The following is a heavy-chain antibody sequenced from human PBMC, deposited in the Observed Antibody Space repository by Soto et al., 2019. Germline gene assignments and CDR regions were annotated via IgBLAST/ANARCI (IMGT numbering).Heavy chain of an antibody. CDR2: ISYDGSNK. V-gene: IGHV3-30*18. J-gene: IGHJ3*02. CDR1: GFTFSSYG. D-gene: IGHD1-20*01. Sequence: QVQLVESGGGVVQPGRSLRLSCAASGFTFSSYGMHWVRQAPGKGLEWMAVISYDGSNKYYADSVKGRFTISRDNSKNTLYLQMNSLRAEDTAVYYCAKDQPNAVTGTLDAFDIWGQGTMVTVSS. CDR3: AKDQPNAVTGTLDAFDI.